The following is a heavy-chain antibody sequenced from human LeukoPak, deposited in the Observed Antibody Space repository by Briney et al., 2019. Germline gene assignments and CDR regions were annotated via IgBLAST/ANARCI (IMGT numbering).Heavy chain of an antibody. D-gene: IGHD2-21*01. V-gene: IGHV3-48*03. CDR1: GFTFSSYE. CDR2: ISSSGSTI. Sequence: PGGSLRLSCAASGFTFSSYEMNWVRQAPGKGLEWVSYISSSGSTIYYADSVRGRFTVSRDNAKNSLYLQMNSLRAEDTAVYYCARAIRVAIFDYWGQGTLVTVSS. CDR3: ARAIRVAIFDY. J-gene: IGHJ4*02.